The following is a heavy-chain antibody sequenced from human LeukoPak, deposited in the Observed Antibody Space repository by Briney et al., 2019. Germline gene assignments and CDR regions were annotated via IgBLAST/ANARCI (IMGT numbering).Heavy chain of an antibody. CDR1: GGSISSYY. Sequence: PSETLSLTCTVSGGSISSYYWSWIRQPAGKGLEWIGRIYTSGSTNYNPSLKSRVTISVDKSKNQFSLKPSSVTAADTAVYYCARESVGGNWWFDPWGQGTLVTVSS. V-gene: IGHV4-4*07. J-gene: IGHJ5*02. CDR2: IYTSGST. CDR3: ARESVGGNWWFDP. D-gene: IGHD1-1*01.